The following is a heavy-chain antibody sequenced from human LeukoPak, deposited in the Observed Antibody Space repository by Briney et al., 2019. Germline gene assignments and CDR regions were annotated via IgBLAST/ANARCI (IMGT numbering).Heavy chain of an antibody. J-gene: IGHJ4*02. CDR1: DGSISSGGYY. Sequence: PSETLSLTCTVSDGSISSGGYYWSWIRQHPGKGLEWIGYIYYSGSTYYNPSLKSRVTISVDTSKNRFSLKLSSVTGADTAVYYCARDPSYCSGGSCYSFDSWGQGTLVTVSS. D-gene: IGHD2-15*01. V-gene: IGHV4-31*03. CDR3: ARDPSYCSGGSCYSFDS. CDR2: IYYSGST.